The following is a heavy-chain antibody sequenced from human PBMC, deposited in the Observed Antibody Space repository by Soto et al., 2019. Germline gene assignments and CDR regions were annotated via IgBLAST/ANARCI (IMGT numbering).Heavy chain of an antibody. CDR3: ARLSPPPAATPWDYYYGMDV. Sequence: KPSETLSLTCAVYGGSFSGYYWSWIRQPPGKGLEWIGEIIHSGSTNYNPSLKSRVTISVDTSKSQFSLKLTSVTAADTAVYYCARLSPPPAATPWDYYYGMDVWGQGTTVTVSS. D-gene: IGHD2-2*01. CDR1: GGSFSGYY. CDR2: IIHSGST. J-gene: IGHJ6*02. V-gene: IGHV4-34*12.